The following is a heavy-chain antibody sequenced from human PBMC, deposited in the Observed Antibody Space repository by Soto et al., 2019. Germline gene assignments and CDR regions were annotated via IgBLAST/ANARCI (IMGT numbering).Heavy chain of an antibody. J-gene: IGHJ4*02. CDR1: GYTFTSYY. V-gene: IGHV1-8*02. CDR2: MNPSSGDT. Sequence: ASVKVSCKASGYTFTSYYIHWVRQAPGQGLEWMGWMNPSSGDTGYAQKFQGRVTMTRSTSVSTAYMELSSLTSDDTAVYYCARNRATTGDFDYWGQGTLVTVSS. D-gene: IGHD1-1*01. CDR3: ARNRATTGDFDY.